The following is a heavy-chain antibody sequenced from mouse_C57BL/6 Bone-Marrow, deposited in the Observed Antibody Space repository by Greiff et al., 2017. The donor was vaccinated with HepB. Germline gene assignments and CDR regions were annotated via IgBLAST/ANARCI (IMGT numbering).Heavy chain of an antibody. D-gene: IGHD4-1*01. Sequence: QVQLQQPGAELVMPGASVKLSCKASGYTFTSYWMHWVKQRPGQGLEWVGEIDPSDSYTNYNQKSKGKSTLTVDKSSSTAYMQLSSLTSEDSAVYYCASRWGLDYWGQGTTLTVSS. CDR1: GYTFTSYW. CDR3: ASRWGLDY. V-gene: IGHV1-69*01. J-gene: IGHJ2*01. CDR2: IDPSDSYT.